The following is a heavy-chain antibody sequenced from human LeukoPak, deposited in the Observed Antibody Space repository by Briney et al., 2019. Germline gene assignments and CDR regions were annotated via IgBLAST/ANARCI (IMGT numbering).Heavy chain of an antibody. V-gene: IGHV3-23*01. CDR3: AKGRYYDSSGYLDFDY. Sequence: GGSLRLSCAASGFTFSDYYMSWIRQAPGKGLEWVSAISGSGGSTYYADSVKGRFTISRDNSKNTLYLQMNSLRAEDTAVYYCAKGRYYDSSGYLDFDYWGQGTLVTVSS. CDR2: ISGSGGST. CDR1: GFTFSDYY. D-gene: IGHD3-22*01. J-gene: IGHJ4*02.